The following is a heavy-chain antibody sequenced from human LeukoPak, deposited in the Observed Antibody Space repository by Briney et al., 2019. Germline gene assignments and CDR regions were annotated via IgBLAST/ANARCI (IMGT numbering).Heavy chain of an antibody. D-gene: IGHD2-2*01. CDR2: IYYSGST. J-gene: IGHJ5*02. CDR3: ARFYCSSTSCYSGEWFDP. CDR1: GGSISSYY. V-gene: IGHV4-59*08. Sequence: SETLSLTCTVSGGSISSYYCSWIRQPPGKGLEWIGYIYYSGSTNYNPSLKSRVTMSVDTSKNQFSLKLSSVTAADTAVYYCARFYCSSTSCYSGEWFDPWGQGTLVTVSS.